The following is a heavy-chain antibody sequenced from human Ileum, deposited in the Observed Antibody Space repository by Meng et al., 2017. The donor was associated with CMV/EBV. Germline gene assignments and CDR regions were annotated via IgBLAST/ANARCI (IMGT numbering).Heavy chain of an antibody. V-gene: IGHV4-34*01. CDR1: GGSFIDYF. Sequence: LHHWGAGLLKLSETLSLTCPGYGGSFIDYFWTWIRQSPGKGLEWIGEINHKGNTKYNPSLKSRVTISKDTSKKQFSLRMTSVTAADTATYYCVRRGRGSEPWGQGTLVTVSS. J-gene: IGHJ5*02. D-gene: IGHD1-26*01. CDR2: INHKGNT. CDR3: VRRGRGSEP.